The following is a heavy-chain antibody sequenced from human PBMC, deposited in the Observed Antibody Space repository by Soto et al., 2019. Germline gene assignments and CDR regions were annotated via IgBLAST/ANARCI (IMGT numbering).Heavy chain of an antibody. V-gene: IGHV1-3*01. J-gene: IGHJ5*02. CDR2: INAGNGNT. Sequence: VASVKVSCKASGYTFTSYAMHWVRQAPGQRLEWMGWINAGNGNTKYSQKFQGRVTITRDTSASTAYMELSSLRSEDTAVYYCARVVGYSGYDNGWFDPWGQGTLVTVSS. CDR3: ARVVGYSGYDNGWFDP. D-gene: IGHD5-12*01. CDR1: GYTFTSYA.